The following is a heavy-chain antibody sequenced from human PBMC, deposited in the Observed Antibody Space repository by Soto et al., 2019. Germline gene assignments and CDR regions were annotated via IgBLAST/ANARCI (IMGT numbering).Heavy chain of an antibody. CDR1: GFTFNTYS. D-gene: IGHD3-22*01. J-gene: IGHJ4*02. Sequence: PGGSLRLSCAASGFTFNTYSMTWVRQAPGKGLEWVSGISGSGDGTYYADSVEGRFTISRDNSRNTLYLHLNSLRVEDTAVYYCVKDLLHLARVYWGQGTLVTVSS. V-gene: IGHV3-23*01. CDR2: ISGSGDGT. CDR3: VKDLLHLARVY.